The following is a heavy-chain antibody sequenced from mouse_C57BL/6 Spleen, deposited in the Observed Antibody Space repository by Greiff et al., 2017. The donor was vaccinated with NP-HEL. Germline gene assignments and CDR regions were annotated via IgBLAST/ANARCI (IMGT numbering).Heavy chain of an antibody. V-gene: IGHV1-61*01. J-gene: IGHJ2*01. D-gene: IGHD1-1*01. Sequence: VQLQESGAELVRPGSSVKLSCKASGYTFTSYWMDWVKQRPGQGLEWIGNIYPSDSETHYNQKFKDKATLTVDKSSSTAYMQLSSLTSEDSAVYYCARWDYCYGSLDYWGQSTTLTVSS. CDR2: IYPSDSET. CDR1: GYTFTSYW. CDR3: ARWDYCYGSLDY.